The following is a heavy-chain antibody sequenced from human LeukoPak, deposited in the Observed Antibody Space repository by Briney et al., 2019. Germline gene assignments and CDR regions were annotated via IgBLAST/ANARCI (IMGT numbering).Heavy chain of an antibody. CDR3: ARVIGYCSRGSCYHFDY. D-gene: IGHD2-15*01. CDR2: IYYSGST. CDR1: GGSISSYY. Sequence: SETLSLTCTVSGGSISSYYWSWIRQPPGKGLEWIGYIYYSGSTNYSPSLKSRVTISVDTSKNQFSLKLSSVTAADTAVYYCARVIGYCSRGSCYHFDYWGQGTLVTVSS. J-gene: IGHJ4*02. V-gene: IGHV4-59*01.